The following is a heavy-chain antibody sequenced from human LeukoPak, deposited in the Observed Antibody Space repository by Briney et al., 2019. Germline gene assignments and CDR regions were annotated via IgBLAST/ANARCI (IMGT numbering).Heavy chain of an antibody. Sequence: SETLSLTCTVSGGSISSGYYWGWIRQPPGKGLEWIGSIYHSGSTYYNPSLKSRVTISVDTSKNQFSLKLSSVTAADTAVYYCARASVYSGSYILGYWGQGTLVTVSS. D-gene: IGHD1-26*01. CDR1: GGSISSGYY. CDR3: ARASVYSGSYILGY. J-gene: IGHJ4*02. V-gene: IGHV4-38-2*02. CDR2: IYHSGST.